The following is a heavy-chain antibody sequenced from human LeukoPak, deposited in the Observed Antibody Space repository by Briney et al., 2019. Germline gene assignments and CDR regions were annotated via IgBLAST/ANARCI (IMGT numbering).Heavy chain of an antibody. CDR2: INHSGST. D-gene: IGHD6-19*01. V-gene: IGHV4-34*01. J-gene: IGHJ3*02. CDR3: ARGSGSGSMDAFDI. CDR1: GGSFSGYY. Sequence: PSETLSLTCAVYGGSFSGYYWSWIRQPPGKGLGWIGEINHSGSTNYNPSLKSRVTISVDTSKNQFSLKLSSVTAADTAVYYCARGSGSGSMDAFDIWGQGTMVTVSS.